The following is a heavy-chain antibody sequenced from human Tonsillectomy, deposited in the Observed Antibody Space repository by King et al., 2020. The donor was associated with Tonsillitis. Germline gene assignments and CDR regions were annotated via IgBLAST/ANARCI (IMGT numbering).Heavy chain of an antibody. CDR3: ATTRGSSFDY. D-gene: IGHD5-24*01. CDR1: GFSVSGDY. V-gene: IGHV3-66*01. CDR2: IYRGGNT. J-gene: IGHJ4*02. Sequence: VQLVESGGGLVQPGRSLRLSCAPSGFSVSGDYMAWVRQAPGKGLQWVSIIYRGGNTYYADSVKGRFTISRDNSNTLYLQMNSLRVEDTAVYYCATTRGSSFDYWGQGTLVTVSS.